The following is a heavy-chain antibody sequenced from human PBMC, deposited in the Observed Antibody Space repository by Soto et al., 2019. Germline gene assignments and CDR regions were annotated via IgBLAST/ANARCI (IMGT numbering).Heavy chain of an antibody. CDR1: GGSISSGGYY. V-gene: IGHV4-31*03. CDR3: ARGRSSTSPYPIGY. Sequence: QVQLQEAGPGLVKPSQTLSLTCTVSGGSISSGGYYWSWIRQHPGKGREWIGYIYYSGSTYYNPSLKSRVTISVDTSKNQFSLKLSSVTAADTAVYYCARGRSSTSPYPIGYWGQGTLVTVSS. J-gene: IGHJ4*02. CDR2: IYYSGST. D-gene: IGHD2-2*01.